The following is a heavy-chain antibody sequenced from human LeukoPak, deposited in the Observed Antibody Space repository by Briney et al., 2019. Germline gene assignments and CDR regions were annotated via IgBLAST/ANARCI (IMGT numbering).Heavy chain of an antibody. V-gene: IGHV1-3*01. CDR2: INAGNGNT. CDR1: GYTFTSYA. Sequence: GASVKVSCKASGYTFTSYAMHWVRQAPGQRLEWMGWINAGNGNTKYSQKFQGRVTITRDTSASTAYMELSSLRSEDTAVYYCATDDPYCSSTSCYACCYYYGMDVWGQGTTVTVSS. CDR3: ATDDPYCSSTSCYACCYYYGMDV. J-gene: IGHJ6*02. D-gene: IGHD2-2*01.